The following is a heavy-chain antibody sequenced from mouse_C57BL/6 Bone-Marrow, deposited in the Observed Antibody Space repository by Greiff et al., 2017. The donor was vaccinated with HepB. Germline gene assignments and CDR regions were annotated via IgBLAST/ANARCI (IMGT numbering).Heavy chain of an antibody. CDR2: INPSNGGT. D-gene: IGHD2-1*01. CDR1: GYTFTSYW. J-gene: IGHJ2*01. CDR3: ARSYGNYLYYFDY. V-gene: IGHV1-53*01. Sequence: QVHVKQSGTELVKPGASVKLSCKASGYTFTSYWMHWVKQRPGQGLEWIGNINPSNGGTNYNEKFKSKATLTVDKSSSTAYMQLSSLTSEDSAVYYCARSYGNYLYYFDYWGQGTTLTVSS.